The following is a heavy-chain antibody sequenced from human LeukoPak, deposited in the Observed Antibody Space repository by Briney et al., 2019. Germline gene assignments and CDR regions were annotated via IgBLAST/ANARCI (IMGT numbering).Heavy chain of an antibody. J-gene: IGHJ6*02. CDR2: ISYDGSNK. Sequence: SGGSLRLSCAASGFTFSSYGMHWVRQAPGKGLEWVAVISYDGSNKYYADSVKGRFTISRDNAKNSLYLQMNSLRAEDTAVFYCARNTITGYYYGMDVWGQGTTVTVSS. CDR3: ARNTITGYYYGMDV. CDR1: GFTFSSYG. V-gene: IGHV3-30*03. D-gene: IGHD3-10*01.